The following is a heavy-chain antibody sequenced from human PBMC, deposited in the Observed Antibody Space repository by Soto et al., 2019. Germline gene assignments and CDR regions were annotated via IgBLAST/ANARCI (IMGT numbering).Heavy chain of an antibody. D-gene: IGHD5-18*01. Sequence: ASVKVSCRASGYTFTGYYMHWVRQAPGQGLEWIGWINPNTGATNYAQKFQGWVTMTRDKSINTAYLELRRLRSDDTAVYYCARGGYSYGYDTFDIWGRGTMVTVSS. CDR2: INPNTGAT. V-gene: IGHV1-2*04. J-gene: IGHJ3*02. CDR1: GYTFTGYY. CDR3: ARGGYSYGYDTFDI.